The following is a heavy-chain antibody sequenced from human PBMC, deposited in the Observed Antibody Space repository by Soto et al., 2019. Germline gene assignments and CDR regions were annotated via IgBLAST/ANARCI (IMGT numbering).Heavy chain of an antibody. D-gene: IGHD6-6*01. CDR1: GGSISSYY. Sequence: PSETLSLTCTVSGGSISSYYWSWIRQPPGKGLEWIGYIYYSGSTNYNPSLKSRVTISVDTSKNQFSLKLSSVTAADTAVYYCARDDIAARVFDYWGQGTLVTVSS. CDR3: ARDDIAARVFDY. V-gene: IGHV4-59*01. J-gene: IGHJ4*02. CDR2: IYYSGST.